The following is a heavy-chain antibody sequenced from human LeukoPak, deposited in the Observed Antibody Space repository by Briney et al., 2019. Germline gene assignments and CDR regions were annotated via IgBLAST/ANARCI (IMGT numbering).Heavy chain of an antibody. CDR3: ARVMYSGTRGYYYMDV. CDR2: ISAYNGNT. J-gene: IGHJ6*03. D-gene: IGHD1-26*01. V-gene: IGHV1-18*01. CDR1: GYTFTSYG. Sequence: ASVKVSCTASGYTFTSYGISWVRQAPGQGLEWMGWISAYNGNTNYAQKLQGRVTMTTDTSTSTAYMELRSLRSDDTAVYYCARVMYSGTRGYYYMDVWGKGTTVTVSS.